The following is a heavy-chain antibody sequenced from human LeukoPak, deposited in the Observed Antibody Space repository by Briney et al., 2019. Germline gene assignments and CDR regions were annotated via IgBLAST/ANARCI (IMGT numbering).Heavy chain of an antibody. D-gene: IGHD2-15*01. V-gene: IGHV3-23*01. J-gene: IGHJ5*02. CDR3: ARDEPVVAATPCWFDP. CDR2: ISGSGGST. Sequence: KPGGSLRLSCAASGFTFSSYAMSWVRQAPGKGLEWVSAISGSGGSTYYADSVKGRFTISRDNSKNTLYLQMNSLRAEDTAVYYCARDEPVVAATPCWFDPWGQGTLVTVSS. CDR1: GFTFSSYA.